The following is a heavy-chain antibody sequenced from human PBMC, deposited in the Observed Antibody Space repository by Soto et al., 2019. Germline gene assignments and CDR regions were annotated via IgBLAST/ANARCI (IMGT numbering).Heavy chain of an antibody. J-gene: IGHJ4*02. V-gene: IGHV4-34*01. CDR2: IKHNGST. Sequence: SETLSLSCTASGLSFSGYYWSWIRQPPGKGLEWVAEIKHNGSTKYYPSLKSRVTISLDTSKNTFSLKLSYVTAADKAVYYCAREVAVAGDFDYWGQGTLVTVSS. CDR3: AREVAVAGDFDY. D-gene: IGHD6-19*01. CDR1: GLSFSGYY.